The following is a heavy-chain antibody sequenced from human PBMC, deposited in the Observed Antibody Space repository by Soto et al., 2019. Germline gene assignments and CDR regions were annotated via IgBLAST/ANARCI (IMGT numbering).Heavy chain of an antibody. CDR2: INPSGGST. V-gene: IGHV1-46*03. D-gene: IGHD5-18*01. CDR3: TRAMGFSYAYY. J-gene: IGHJ4*02. Sequence: GASVKVSCKASGYTFTTYLIHWVRQAPGQGLEWMGIINPSGGSTSSAQQFQGRVTMTRDTPTSTVYMELSSLRSEDTAVYYCTRAMGFSYAYYWGQGTQVTVSS. CDR1: GYTFTTYL.